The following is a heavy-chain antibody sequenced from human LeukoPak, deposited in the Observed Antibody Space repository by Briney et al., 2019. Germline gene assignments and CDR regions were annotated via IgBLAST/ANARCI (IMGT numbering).Heavy chain of an antibody. Sequence: SGGSLRLSCAASGFTFSSYGMHWVRQAPGKGLEWVAVISYDGSNKYYAHSVKGRFTISRDNAKNSLYLQMNSLRAEDTAVYYCSYGDLDFDYWGQGTLSPSLQ. V-gene: IGHV3-30*03. CDR3: SYGDLDFDY. CDR1: GFTFSSYG. J-gene: IGHJ4*02. D-gene: IGHD4-17*01. CDR2: ISYDGSNK.